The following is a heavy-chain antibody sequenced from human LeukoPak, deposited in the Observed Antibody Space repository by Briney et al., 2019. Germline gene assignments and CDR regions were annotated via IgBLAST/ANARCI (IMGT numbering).Heavy chain of an antibody. D-gene: IGHD5-24*01. CDR2: INHSGST. CDR3: ARRWLQSPYYFDY. Sequence: SETLSLTCAVYGGSFSGYYWSWIRQPPGKGLEWIGEINHSGSTNYNPSLKSRVTISVDTSKNQFSLKLSSVTAADTAVYYCARRWLQSPYYFDYWGQGTLVTVSS. CDR1: GGSFSGYY. J-gene: IGHJ4*02. V-gene: IGHV4-34*01.